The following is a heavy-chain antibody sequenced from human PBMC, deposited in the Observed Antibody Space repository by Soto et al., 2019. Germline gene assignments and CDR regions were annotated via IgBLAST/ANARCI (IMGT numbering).Heavy chain of an antibody. CDR1: GGTFSSYA. V-gene: IGHV1-69*05. CDR2: IIPNIGTA. J-gene: IGHJ1*01. Sequence: SVKVSCKASGGTFSSYAISWVRQAPGQGLEWMGGIIPNIGTANYAQKLQGRVTMTTDKSTSTAYMELRSLRSDDTAVYYCARVSALGHIQHWGQGTLVTVSS. CDR3: ARVSALGHIQH. D-gene: IGHD2-21*01.